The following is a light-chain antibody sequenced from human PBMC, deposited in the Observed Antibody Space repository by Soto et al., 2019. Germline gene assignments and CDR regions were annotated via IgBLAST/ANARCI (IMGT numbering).Light chain of an antibody. CDR1: ISDVGGYNF. V-gene: IGLV2-14*03. CDR3: SSFTGSTYV. Sequence: QSVLTQPASVSGSPGQSITISCTGTISDVGGYNFVSWYQQYPGKAPKLMICDVSNRPSGVSNRFSGSKSGNTASLTISGLQAEDEADYYCSSFTGSTYVFGTGTKVTV. J-gene: IGLJ1*01. CDR2: DVS.